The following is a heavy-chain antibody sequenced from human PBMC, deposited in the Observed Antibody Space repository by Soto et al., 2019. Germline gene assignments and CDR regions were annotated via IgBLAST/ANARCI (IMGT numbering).Heavy chain of an antibody. Sequence: QVRLVQSEAEVKKPGSSVKVSCKASGGVFRTFSIYWVRQAPGQGLEWMGSIIPIFGTPNYAPRFQGRVTISADESTTTAYMEVTSLTSEDTAMYFCASRQGGNLYRYYNMDVWGQGTTVTVSS. V-gene: IGHV1-69*18. CDR1: GGVFRTFS. J-gene: IGHJ6*02. CDR3: ASRQGGNLYRYYNMDV. D-gene: IGHD2-8*01. CDR2: IIPIFGTP.